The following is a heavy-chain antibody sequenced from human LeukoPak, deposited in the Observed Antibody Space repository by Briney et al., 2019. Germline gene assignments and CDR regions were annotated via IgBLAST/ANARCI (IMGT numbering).Heavy chain of an antibody. CDR1: GGSIRGNY. D-gene: IGHD3-16*01. J-gene: IGHJ6*02. CDR2: IHYSGKA. V-gene: IGHV4-59*01. Sequence: SETLSLTCTVSGGSIRGNYWTWTRQPPGKGLEWLGQIHYSGKADYNPSLRSRITISVDTSKNQMFLKLTSVTAADTAFYYCARFGVYYDMDVWGQGTTVTVSS. CDR3: ARFGVYYDMDV.